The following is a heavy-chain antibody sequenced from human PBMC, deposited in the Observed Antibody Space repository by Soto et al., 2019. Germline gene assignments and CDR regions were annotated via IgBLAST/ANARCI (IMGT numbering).Heavy chain of an antibody. CDR2: IYWDDDK. D-gene: IGHD3-22*01. CDR3: AHRRRYYDSSGYYEGGFDY. V-gene: IGHV2-5*02. CDR1: GFSLSTSGVG. Sequence: QITLKESGPTLVKPTQTLTLTCTFSGFSLSTSGVGVGWIRQPPGKALEWLALIYWDDDKRYSPSLKSRLTITKDTXXNXGXXTMTNRDPVDTATYYCAHRRRYYDSSGYYEGGFDYWGQGTLVTVSS. J-gene: IGHJ4*02.